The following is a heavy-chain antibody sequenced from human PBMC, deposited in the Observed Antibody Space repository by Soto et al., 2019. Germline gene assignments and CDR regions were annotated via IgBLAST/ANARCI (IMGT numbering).Heavy chain of an antibody. D-gene: IGHD3-10*01. CDR2: IRYDGSNE. Sequence: GGSLRLSCAASGFTFSSYGLHWVRQAPGKGLEWVALIRYDGSNEYYVDSVKGRFTISRDNSKNTLFLQMNSLRAEDTAMYYCARGREIMVRGVISRWFDPWGQGT. J-gene: IGHJ5*02. CDR1: GFTFSSYG. V-gene: IGHV3-30*02. CDR3: ARGREIMVRGVISRWFDP.